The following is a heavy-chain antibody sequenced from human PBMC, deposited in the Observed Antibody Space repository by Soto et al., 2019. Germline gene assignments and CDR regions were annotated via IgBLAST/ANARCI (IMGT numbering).Heavy chain of an antibody. Sequence: SETLSLTCTVSGGSISSYYWSWIRQPPGKGLEWIGYIYYSGSTNYNPSLKSRVTISVDTSKNQFSLKLSSVTAADTAVYYCARDPGIAASHWFDPWGQGTLVTVSS. J-gene: IGHJ5*02. CDR2: IYYSGST. CDR3: ARDPGIAASHWFDP. V-gene: IGHV4-59*01. D-gene: IGHD6-13*01. CDR1: GGSISSYY.